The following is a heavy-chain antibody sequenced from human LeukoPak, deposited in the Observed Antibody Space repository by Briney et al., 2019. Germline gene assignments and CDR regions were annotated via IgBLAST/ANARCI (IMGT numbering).Heavy chain of an antibody. J-gene: IGHJ3*02. CDR2: TYSDSSI. V-gene: IGHV3-53*01. CDR1: GFTVSNNY. D-gene: IGHD2-21*02. CDR3: VRKNRDFNAAFDI. Sequence: GGSLRLSCAASGFTVSNNYMSWVRQAPGKGLEWVSITYSDSSINYADSVKGRFTISRDTSQNTLSLQMNSLRAEDTAVYYCVRKNRDFNAAFDIWGQGTVVTVSS.